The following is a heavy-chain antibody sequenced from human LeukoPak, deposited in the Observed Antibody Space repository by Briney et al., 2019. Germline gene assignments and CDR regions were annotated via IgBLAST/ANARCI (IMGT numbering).Heavy chain of an antibody. J-gene: IGHJ4*02. D-gene: IGHD1-7*01. CDR3: ARGSRELYYFDY. CDR1: GGSISSYY. V-gene: IGHV4-59*01. Sequence: PSETLSLTCTVSGGSISSYYWSWIRQPPGQGLEWIGYIYYSGSTNYNPSLKSRVTISVDTSKNQFSLKLNSVTAADTAVYYCARGSRELYYFDYWGQGTLVTVSS. CDR2: IYYSGST.